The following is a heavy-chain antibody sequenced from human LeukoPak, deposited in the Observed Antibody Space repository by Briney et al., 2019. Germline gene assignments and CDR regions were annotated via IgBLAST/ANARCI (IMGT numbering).Heavy chain of an antibody. CDR1: GFTFSSYA. Sequence: GGSLRLSCAGSGFTFSSYAMSWVRQAPGKGLEWVSAISDTGATTYHADSVKGRFAISRDNSRSTLSLQMNSLRAEGTALYYCAEVTSIGRYCTKGLWAPFDYWGQGTLVTVSS. J-gene: IGHJ4*02. CDR2: ISDTGATT. CDR3: AEVTSIGRYCTKGLWAPFDY. D-gene: IGHD2-8*01. V-gene: IGHV3-23*01.